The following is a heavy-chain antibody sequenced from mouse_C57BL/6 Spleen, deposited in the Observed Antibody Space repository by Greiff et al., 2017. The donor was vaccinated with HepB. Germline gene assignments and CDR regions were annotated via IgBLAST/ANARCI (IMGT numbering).Heavy chain of an antibody. CDR1: GYTFTDYY. J-gene: IGHJ4*01. CDR3: ARTGRGAMDY. CDR2: INPNNGGT. D-gene: IGHD4-1*01. Sequence: EVKLQQSGPELVKPGASVKISCKASGYTFTDYYMNWVKQSHGKSLEWIGDINPNNGGTSYNQKFKGKATLTVDKSSSTAYMELRSLTSEDSAVYYCARTGRGAMDYWGQGTSVTVSS. V-gene: IGHV1-26*01.